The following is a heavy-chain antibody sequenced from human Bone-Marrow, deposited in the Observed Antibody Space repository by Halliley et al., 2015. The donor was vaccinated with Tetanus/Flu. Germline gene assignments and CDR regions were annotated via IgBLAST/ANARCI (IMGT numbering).Heavy chain of an antibody. J-gene: IGHJ4*02. CDR3: AKDLGLIFRPYYFDF. V-gene: IGHV3-23*01. D-gene: IGHD2-21*02. Sequence: IGGRGGSTWYADSVKGRFAISRDNSKNTLYLQMHSLRAEDTAVYYCAKDLGLIFRPYYFDFWGQGTLVTVSS. CDR2: IGGRGGST.